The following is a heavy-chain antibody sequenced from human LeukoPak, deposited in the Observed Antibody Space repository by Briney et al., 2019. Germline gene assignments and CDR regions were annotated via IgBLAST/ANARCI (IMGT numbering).Heavy chain of an antibody. Sequence: GGSLRLSCAASGFTFSSYGMHWVRQAPGKGLEWVAFIRYDGSNKYYADSVKGRFTISRDNSKNTLYLQMNSLRAEDTAVYYCAKEGWEYSYSSGWYEYYYYYYMDVWGKGTTVTISS. CDR3: AKEGWEYSYSSGWYEYYYYYYMDV. CDR2: IRYDGSNK. CDR1: GFTFSSYG. V-gene: IGHV3-30*02. D-gene: IGHD6-19*01. J-gene: IGHJ6*03.